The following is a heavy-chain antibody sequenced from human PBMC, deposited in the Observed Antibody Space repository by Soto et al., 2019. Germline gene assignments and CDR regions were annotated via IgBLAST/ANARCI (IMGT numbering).Heavy chain of an antibody. CDR2: ISYDGSNK. D-gene: IGHD3-22*01. CDR1: GFTFSSYG. J-gene: IGHJ3*02. V-gene: IGHV3-30*18. Sequence: QVQLVESGGGVVQPGRSLRLSCAASGFTFSSYGMHWVRQAPGKGLEWVAVISYDGSNKYYADSVKGRFTISRDNSKNTLYLQMNSLRAEDTAVYYCAKGYYDSSGYHDAFDIWGQGTMVTVSS. CDR3: AKGYYDSSGYHDAFDI.